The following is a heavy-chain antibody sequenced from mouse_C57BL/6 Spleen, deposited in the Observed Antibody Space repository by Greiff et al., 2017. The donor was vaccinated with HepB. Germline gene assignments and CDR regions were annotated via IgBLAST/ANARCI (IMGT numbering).Heavy chain of an antibody. D-gene: IGHD2-2*01. CDR2: IYPGSGST. CDR1: GYTFTSYW. CDR3: ARDGYDVRYFDV. Sequence: QVHVKQPGAELVKPGASVKMSCKASGYTFTSYWITWVKQKPGQGLEWIGDIYPGSGSTNYNEKFKSKATLTVDTSSSTAYMQLSSLTSEDSAVYYCARDGYDVRYFDVWGTGTTVTVSS. V-gene: IGHV1-55*01. J-gene: IGHJ1*03.